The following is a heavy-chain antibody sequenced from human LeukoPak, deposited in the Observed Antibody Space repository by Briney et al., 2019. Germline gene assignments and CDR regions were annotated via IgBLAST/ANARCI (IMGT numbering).Heavy chain of an antibody. D-gene: IGHD1-14*01. CDR2: ISGSGGST. CDR1: GFTFSSYW. Sequence: GGSLRLSCAASGFTFSSYWMSWVRQAPGKGLEWVSAISGSGGSTYYADSVKGRFTISRDNSKNTLYLQMNSLRAEDTAVYYCAKDPADGPPGVDWFDPWGQGTLVTVSS. J-gene: IGHJ5*02. CDR3: AKDPADGPPGVDWFDP. V-gene: IGHV3-23*01.